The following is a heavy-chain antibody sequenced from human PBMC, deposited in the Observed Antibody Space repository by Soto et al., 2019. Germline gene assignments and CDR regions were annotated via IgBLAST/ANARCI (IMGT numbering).Heavy chain of an antibody. CDR3: ARDIVVVVAAINYYYYGMDV. J-gene: IGHJ6*02. Sequence: GXSVKGSCKDSRGTFRSYAISWGRQAPVQGLEWMGGIIPIFGTANYAQKFQGRVTITADESTSTAYMELSSLRSEDTAVYYCARDIVVVVAAINYYYYGMDVWGQGTTVTVSS. D-gene: IGHD2-15*01. CDR1: RGTFRSYA. CDR2: IIPIFGTA. V-gene: IGHV1-69*13.